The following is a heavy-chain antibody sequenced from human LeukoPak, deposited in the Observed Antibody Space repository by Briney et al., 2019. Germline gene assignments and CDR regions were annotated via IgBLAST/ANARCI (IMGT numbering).Heavy chain of an antibody. J-gene: IGHJ4*02. D-gene: IGHD6-13*01. V-gene: IGHV3-33*06. Sequence: PGGPLRLSCAASGFTFNIFGMHWVRQVPGNGLEWLAVLWADGNTAHYADSVKGRFTISRDSSENTLYLQMNSLRSEDTAVYYCVKESAADATFHFDYWGQGTLVTVSS. CDR3: VKESAADATFHFDY. CDR1: GFTFNIFG. CDR2: LWADGNTA.